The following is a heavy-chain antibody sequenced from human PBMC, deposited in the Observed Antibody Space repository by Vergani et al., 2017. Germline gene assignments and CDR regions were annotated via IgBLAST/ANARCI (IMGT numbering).Heavy chain of an antibody. V-gene: IGHV4-59*01. Sequence: QVQLQKSGPGLVKPPETLSLACTVSGGSISSYYWSWIRQPPGKGLEWIGYIYYSGSAKYNPSLESRVTMSVDTSKNQFSLNLTSVTAADTAVYYCARSYGYDAFDVWGQGTKVTVSS. CDR1: GGSISSYY. J-gene: IGHJ3*01. CDR2: IYYSGSA. D-gene: IGHD3-10*01. CDR3: ARSYGYDAFDV.